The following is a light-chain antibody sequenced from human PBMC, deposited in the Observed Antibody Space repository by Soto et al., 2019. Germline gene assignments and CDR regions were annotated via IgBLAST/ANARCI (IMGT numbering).Light chain of an antibody. CDR1: SSNIGSDT. V-gene: IGLV1-44*01. J-gene: IGLJ3*02. CDR3: AAWDDRLNGPV. CDR2: SNN. Sequence: QSVLTQPPSASETPGQRVTISCSGSSSNIGSDTVNWYQQLPGTAPKLLIYSNNQRPSGVPDRFSGSKSGTSASLAISGLQSEDEADYYCAAWDDRLNGPVFGGGTKRPS.